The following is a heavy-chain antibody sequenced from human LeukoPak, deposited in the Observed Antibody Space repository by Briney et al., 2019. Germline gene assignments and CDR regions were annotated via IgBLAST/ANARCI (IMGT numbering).Heavy chain of an antibody. CDR1: GYTFSSYS. Sequence: GASVKVSCKASGYTFSSYSIIWVRQAPGQGLQWMGWVSPFNGNTDYAPKLQGRVTMTTDTSTTTAYMELRSLTSDDTAVYYCARRGGGYSHSDFWGQGTLVTVSS. V-gene: IGHV1-18*01. CDR3: ARRGGGYSHSDF. D-gene: IGHD1-26*01. CDR2: VSPFNGNT. J-gene: IGHJ4*02.